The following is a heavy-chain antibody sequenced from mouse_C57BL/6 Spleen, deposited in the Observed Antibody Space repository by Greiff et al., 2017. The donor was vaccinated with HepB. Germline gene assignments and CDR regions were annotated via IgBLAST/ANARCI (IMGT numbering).Heavy chain of an antibody. CDR3: AREGYYEAY. Sequence: EVQLQESGPGLVKPSQSLSLTCSVTGYSITSGYYWNWIRQFPGNKLEWMGYISYDGSNNYNPSLKNRISITRDTSKNQFFLKLNSVTTEDTATYYCAREGYYEAYWGQGTLVTVSA. CDR2: ISYDGSN. V-gene: IGHV3-6*01. D-gene: IGHD2-3*01. J-gene: IGHJ3*01. CDR1: GYSITSGYY.